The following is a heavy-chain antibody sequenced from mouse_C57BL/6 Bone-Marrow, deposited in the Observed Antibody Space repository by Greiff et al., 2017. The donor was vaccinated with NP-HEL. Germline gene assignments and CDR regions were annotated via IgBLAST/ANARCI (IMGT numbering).Heavy chain of an antibody. J-gene: IGHJ1*03. CDR3: ARHGYYYGSSYWYFDV. CDR2: ISGGGGNT. Sequence: EVQGVESGGGLVKPGGSLKLSCAASGFTFSSYTMSWVRQTPEKRLEWVATISGGGGNTYYPDSVKGRFTISRDNATNTLYLQMSSLRSEDTALYYCARHGYYYGSSYWYFDVWGTGTTVTVSS. D-gene: IGHD1-1*01. V-gene: IGHV5-9*01. CDR1: GFTFSSYT.